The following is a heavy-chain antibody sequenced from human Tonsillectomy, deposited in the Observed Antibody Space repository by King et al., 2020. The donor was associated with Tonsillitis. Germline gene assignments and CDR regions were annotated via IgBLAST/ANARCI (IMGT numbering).Heavy chain of an antibody. CDR2: ISAYNGNT. D-gene: IGHD1-26*01. CDR3: ARLYSGSYRGAYYYYYMDV. Sequence: VQLVEYGAEVKKPGASVKVSCKASGYTFTSYGISWVRQAPGQGFEWMGWISAYNGNTNYAQKLQGRVTMTTDTSTSTAYMELRSLRSDDTAVYYCARLYSGSYRGAYYYYYMDVWGKGTTVTVSS. J-gene: IGHJ6*03. V-gene: IGHV1-18*01. CDR1: GYTFTSYG.